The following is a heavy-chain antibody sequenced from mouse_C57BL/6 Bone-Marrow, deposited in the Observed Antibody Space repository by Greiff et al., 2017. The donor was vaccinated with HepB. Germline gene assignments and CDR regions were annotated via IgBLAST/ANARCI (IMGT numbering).Heavy chain of an antibody. CDR1: GYTFTSYW. J-gene: IGHJ2*01. CDR3: ARSYDYDGDY. V-gene: IGHV1-7*01. Sequence: VQLQQSGAELAKPGASVKLSCKASGYTFTSYWMHWVKQRPGQGLEWIGYINPSSGYTKYNQKFKSKATLTVDKSSSTAYMQLSSLTSEDSAVYYCARSYDYDGDYWGQGTTLTVSS. D-gene: IGHD2-4*01. CDR2: INPSSGYT.